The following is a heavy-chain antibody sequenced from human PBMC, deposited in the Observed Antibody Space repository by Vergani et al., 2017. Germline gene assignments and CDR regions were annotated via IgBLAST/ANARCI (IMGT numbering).Heavy chain of an antibody. V-gene: IGHV3-73*01. Sequence: VQLVESGGGVVQPGRSLRLSCAASGFTFSSYGMHWVRQAPGKGLEWVGRIRSKANSYATAYAASVKGRFTISRDDSKNTAYLQMNSLKTEDTAVYYCKRAVAGYPYWYFDLWGRGTLVTVSS. CDR1: GFTFSSYG. CDR2: IRSKANSYAT. CDR3: KRAVAGYPYWYFDL. J-gene: IGHJ2*01. D-gene: IGHD6-19*01.